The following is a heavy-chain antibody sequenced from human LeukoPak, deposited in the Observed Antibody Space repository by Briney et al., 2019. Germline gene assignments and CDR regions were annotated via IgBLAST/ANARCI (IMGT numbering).Heavy chain of an antibody. J-gene: IGHJ1*01. CDR1: GVSISSYY. CDR2: IYYSGST. CDR3: AGYSSSWLGAEYFQH. V-gene: IGHV4-59*01. Sequence: SETLSLTCTVSGVSISSYYWSWIRQPPGKGLEWIGYIYYSGSTNYNPSLKSRVTISVDTSKNQFSLKLSSVTAADTAVYYCAGYSSSWLGAEYFQHWGQGTLVTVSS. D-gene: IGHD6-13*01.